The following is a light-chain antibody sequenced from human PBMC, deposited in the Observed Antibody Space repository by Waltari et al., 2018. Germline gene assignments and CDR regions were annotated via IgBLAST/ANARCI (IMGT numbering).Light chain of an antibody. CDR1: QSVSRT. J-gene: IGKJ1*01. CDR3: QKYGTLPAT. V-gene: IGKV3-20*01. CDR2: DAS. Sequence: EIVLTQSPGTLSLSPGERATLSCRASQSVSRTLAWYQQKPGQAPRLRIYDASTRATGIPDRFRGSGSGTDFSLTTSRLEHEDFAVYYCQKYGTLPATFGQGTKVEIK.